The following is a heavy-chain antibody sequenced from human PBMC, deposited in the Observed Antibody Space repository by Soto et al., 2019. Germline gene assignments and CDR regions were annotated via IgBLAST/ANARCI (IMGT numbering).Heavy chain of an antibody. CDR2: INAGNGNT. CDR1: GYTFTSYA. J-gene: IGHJ3*02. D-gene: IGHD3-16*02. V-gene: IGHV1-3*01. Sequence: ASVKVSCKASGYTFTSYAMHWVRQAPGQRLEWKGWINAGNGNTKYSQKFQGRVTITRDTSASTAYMELSSLRSEDTAVYYCARFSLPDAFDIWGQGTMVTVSS. CDR3: ARFSLPDAFDI.